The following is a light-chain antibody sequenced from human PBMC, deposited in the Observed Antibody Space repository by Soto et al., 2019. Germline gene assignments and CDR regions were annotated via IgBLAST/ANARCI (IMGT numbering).Light chain of an antibody. CDR1: SGSIASKY. V-gene: IGLV6-57*04. CDR2: EDN. CDR3: QSYDSSNRV. Sequence: NFMLTQPHSVSESSGKTVTISCTRSSGSIASKYVQWYQQRPGSAPTTVIYEDNQRPSGVPDRFSGSIDSSSNSASLTISGLKTEDEADYYCQSYDSSNRVFGGGTKLTVL. J-gene: IGLJ2*01.